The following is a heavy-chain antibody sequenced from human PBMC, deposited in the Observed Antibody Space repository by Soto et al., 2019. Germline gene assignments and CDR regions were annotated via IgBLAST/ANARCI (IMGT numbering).Heavy chain of an antibody. V-gene: IGHV3-48*02. CDR1: GFVFRTYS. CDR3: ARPAGRVDYFDY. Sequence: EVQLVESGGGLVQPGGSLRLSCAASGFVFRTYSMNWVRQAPGKGLEWVSYISSSSSTIYYADSVQGRFTISRDNAKNSLYLQVNSLRDEDTAVYYCARPAGRVDYFDYWGQGTLVTVSS. D-gene: IGHD2-15*01. J-gene: IGHJ4*02. CDR2: ISSSSSTI.